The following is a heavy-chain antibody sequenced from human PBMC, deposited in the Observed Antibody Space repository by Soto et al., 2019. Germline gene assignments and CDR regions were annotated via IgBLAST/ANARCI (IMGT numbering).Heavy chain of an antibody. Sequence: SETLSLTCTVSGGSISSSSYYWGWIRQPPGKGLEWIGSIYYSGSTYYNPSLKSRVTISVDTSKNQFSLKLSSVTAADTAVYYCARPLNDLVAATQERNWFDPWGQGTLVTVSS. CDR3: ARPLNDLVAATQERNWFDP. J-gene: IGHJ5*02. D-gene: IGHD2-15*01. V-gene: IGHV4-39*01. CDR1: GGSISSSSYY. CDR2: IYYSGST.